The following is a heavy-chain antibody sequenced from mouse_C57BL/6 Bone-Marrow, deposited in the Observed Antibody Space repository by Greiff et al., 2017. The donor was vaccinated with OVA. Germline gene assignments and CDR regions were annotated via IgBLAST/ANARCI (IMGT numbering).Heavy chain of an antibody. CDR1: GFALTSYG. V-gene: IGHV2-6-1*01. J-gene: IGHJ1*03. CDR3: ARHDYGSSYWYVDV. D-gene: IGHD1-1*01. CDR2: ICSDGST. Sequence: VQGVESGPGLVAPSQSLSITCTVSGFALTSYGVHWVRQPPGKGLEWLVVICSDGSTTYNSALKSRLSISNDKSKSKVFLKMNSLQTDDTAMYYCARHDYGSSYWYVDVWGTGTTVTVSS.